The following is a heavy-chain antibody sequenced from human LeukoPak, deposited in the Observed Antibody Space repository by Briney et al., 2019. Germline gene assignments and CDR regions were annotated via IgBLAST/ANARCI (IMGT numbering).Heavy chain of an antibody. J-gene: IGHJ5*02. V-gene: IGHV3-49*04. Sequence: GSLILSCAASGFTFGDYAMSWVRQAPGKGLEWVGFIRSKAYGGTTEYAASVKGRFTISRDDSKSIAYLQMNSLKTEDTAVYYCTRVVSSVAGTRWFDPWGQGTLVTVSS. D-gene: IGHD6-19*01. CDR3: TRVVSSVAGTRWFDP. CDR1: GFTFGDYA. CDR2: IRSKAYGGTT.